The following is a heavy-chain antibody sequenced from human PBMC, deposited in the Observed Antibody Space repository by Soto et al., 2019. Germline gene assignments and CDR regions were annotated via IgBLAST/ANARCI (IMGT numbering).Heavy chain of an antibody. Sequence: GGSLRLSCAASGFTFSSYGMHWVRQAPGKGLEWVAVIWYDGSNKYYADSVKGRFTISRDNSKNTLYLQMNSLRAEDTAVYYCAREGDIVVVPAALSIYYYYYYMDVWGKGTTVTVSS. D-gene: IGHD2-2*01. J-gene: IGHJ6*03. V-gene: IGHV3-33*01. CDR3: AREGDIVVVPAALSIYYYYYYMDV. CDR1: GFTFSSYG. CDR2: IWYDGSNK.